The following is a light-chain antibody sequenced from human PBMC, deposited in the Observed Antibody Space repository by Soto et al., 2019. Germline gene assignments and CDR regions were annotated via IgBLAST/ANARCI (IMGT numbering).Light chain of an antibody. CDR2: AAS. Sequence: DLQMTQSPSSLSASVGDRVTITCRASQSISSYLNWYQQKPGKAPKLLIYAASSLQSGVPSRFSGSGSGTHFTLTISSLQPEDFATYFCQQSYSTPRTFGQGTKVEIK. J-gene: IGKJ1*01. V-gene: IGKV1-39*01. CDR3: QQSYSTPRT. CDR1: QSISSY.